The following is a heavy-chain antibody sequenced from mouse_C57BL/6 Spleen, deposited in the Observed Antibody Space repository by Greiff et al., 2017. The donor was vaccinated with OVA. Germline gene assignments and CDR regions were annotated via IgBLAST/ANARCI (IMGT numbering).Heavy chain of an antibody. J-gene: IGHJ2*01. V-gene: IGHV1-69*01. D-gene: IGHD1-1*01. CDR1: GYTFTSYW. CDR3: ARRGVLRYFDY. CDR2: IDPSDSYT. Sequence: QVQLQQSGAELVKPGASVKMSCKASGYTFTSYWITWVKQRPGQGLEWIGEIDPSDSYTNYNQKFKGKSTLTVDKSSSTAYMQLSSLTSEDSAVYYCARRGVLRYFDYWGQGTTLTVSS.